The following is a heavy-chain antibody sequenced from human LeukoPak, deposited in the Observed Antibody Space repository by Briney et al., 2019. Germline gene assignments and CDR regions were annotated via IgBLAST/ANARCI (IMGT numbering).Heavy chain of an antibody. CDR3: ARGGSTTISYGDS. V-gene: IGHV3-74*01. CDR1: GFTFSNYR. CDR2: INSDGSST. D-gene: IGHD4-11*01. J-gene: IGHJ4*02. Sequence: GGSLRLSCAASGFTFSNYRMHWLRQAPGKGLVWVSRINSDGSSTNYADSVKGRFTISRDNAKNALFLQMNSLRAEDTAVYYCARGGSTTISYGDSWGQGTLVTVSS.